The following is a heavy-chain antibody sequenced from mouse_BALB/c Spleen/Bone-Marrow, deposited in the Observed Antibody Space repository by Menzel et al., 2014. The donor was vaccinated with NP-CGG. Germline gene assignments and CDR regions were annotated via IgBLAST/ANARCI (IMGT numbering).Heavy chain of an antibody. V-gene: IGHV1S56*01. Sequence: QVQLQQSGPELVKPGASVRISCKASGYTFTSYYIHWVKQRPGQGLEWIGWIYPGNVNTKYNEKFKGEATLTADKSSSTAYMQLSSLTSEDSAVYFCARDYGSSVFAYWGQGTLVTVSA. CDR1: GYTFTSYY. D-gene: IGHD1-1*01. CDR2: IYPGNVNT. J-gene: IGHJ3*01. CDR3: ARDYGSSVFAY.